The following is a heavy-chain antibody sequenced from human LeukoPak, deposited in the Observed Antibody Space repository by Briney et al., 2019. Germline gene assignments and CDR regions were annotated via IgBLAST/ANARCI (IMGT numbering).Heavy chain of an antibody. J-gene: IGHJ5*02. CDR3: ARRIGYSNSWSNWFDP. CDR1: GYSISSGYY. Sequence: SETLSLTCAVSGYSISSGYYWGWIRQPPGKGLEWIGSIYHSGSTYYNPSLKSRVTISVDTSKNQFSLKLSSVTAADTAVYYCARRIGYSNSWSNWFDPWGQGTLVTVSS. D-gene: IGHD6-13*01. V-gene: IGHV4-38-2*01. CDR2: IYHSGST.